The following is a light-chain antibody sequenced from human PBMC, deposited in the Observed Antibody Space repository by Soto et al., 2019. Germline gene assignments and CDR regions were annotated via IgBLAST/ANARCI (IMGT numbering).Light chain of an antibody. J-gene: IGKJ1*01. CDR1: QSVSSN. CDR2: GAS. Sequence: IVMTQSPSTLSVSPGERATLSCRASQSVSSNLAWYQQKPGQAPRLLIYGASSRATGIPDRFSGSGSGTDFTLTISRLEPEDFAVYYCQQYGDSPVTFGQGTKVDIK. V-gene: IGKV3-20*01. CDR3: QQYGDSPVT.